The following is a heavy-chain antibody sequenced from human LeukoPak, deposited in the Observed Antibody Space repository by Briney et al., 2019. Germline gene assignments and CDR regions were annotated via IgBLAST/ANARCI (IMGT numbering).Heavy chain of an antibody. Sequence: GGSLRLSCAASGFTFSDAWMSWVRQAPGKGLEWVGRIKSKTDGGTTDYAAPVKGRFTISRDDSKNTLYLQMNSLKTEDTAVYYCTTRGGSFSIFDYWGQGTLVTVTS. CDR3: TTRGGSFSIFDY. D-gene: IGHD1-26*01. J-gene: IGHJ4*02. CDR1: GFTFSDAW. CDR2: IKSKTDGGTT. V-gene: IGHV3-15*01.